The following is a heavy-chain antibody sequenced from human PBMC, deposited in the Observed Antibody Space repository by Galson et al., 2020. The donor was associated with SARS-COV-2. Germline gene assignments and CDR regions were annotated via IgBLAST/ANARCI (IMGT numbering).Heavy chain of an antibody. CDR3: AGQLWLRGAFGI. V-gene: IGHV4-39*01. CDR2: IYYSGST. D-gene: IGHD5-18*01. J-gene: IGHJ3*02. Sequence: SETLSLTCTVSGGSISSSSYYWGWIRQPPGKGLEWIGSIYYSGSTYYNPSLKSRVTISVDTSKNQFSLKLSSVTAADTAVYYCAGQLWLRGAFGIWGQGTMVTVSS. CDR1: GGSISSSSYY.